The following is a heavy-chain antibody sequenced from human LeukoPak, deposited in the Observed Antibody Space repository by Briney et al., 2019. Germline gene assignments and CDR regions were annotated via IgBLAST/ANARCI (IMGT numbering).Heavy chain of an antibody. CDR3: ARDRGYSGYQMLDY. D-gene: IGHD5-12*01. V-gene: IGHV3-33*08. Sequence: GGSLRLSYAASGFTFSSYGMHWVRQAPGKGLEWVAVIWYDGSNKYYADSVKGRFTISRDNSKNTLYLQMNSLGAEDTAVYYCARDRGYSGYQMLDYWGQGTLVTVSS. CDR2: IWYDGSNK. CDR1: GFTFSSYG. J-gene: IGHJ4*02.